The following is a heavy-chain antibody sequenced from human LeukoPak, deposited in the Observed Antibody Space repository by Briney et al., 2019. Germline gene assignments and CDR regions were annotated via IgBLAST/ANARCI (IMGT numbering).Heavy chain of an antibody. CDR2: ITSSSTYI. CDR3: ARDVNDYVWGSYRTDY. D-gene: IGHD3-16*02. CDR1: GFTFSSSS. Sequence: GGSLRLSCAASGFTFSSSSMNWVRQAPGKGLEWVSSITSSSTYIYYADSVRGRFTISRDNAKNSLYLQMNSLRAEDTAVYYCARDVNDYVWGSYRTDYWGQGTLVTVSS. J-gene: IGHJ4*02. V-gene: IGHV3-21*01.